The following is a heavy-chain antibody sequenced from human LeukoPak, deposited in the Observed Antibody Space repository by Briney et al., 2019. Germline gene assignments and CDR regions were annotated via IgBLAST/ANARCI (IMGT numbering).Heavy chain of an antibody. CDR1: GYMFTNYW. V-gene: IGHV5-51*01. CDR3: ARRKGELLFDY. Sequence: GESLKISCKGSGYMFTNYWMGWVRQMPGRGLEWMGIIYPGDSDIRYSPSFQGQVTISADKSISTAYLQWSSLKASDTAMYYCARRKGELLFDYWGQGTLVTVSS. CDR2: IYPGDSDI. J-gene: IGHJ4*02. D-gene: IGHD1-26*01.